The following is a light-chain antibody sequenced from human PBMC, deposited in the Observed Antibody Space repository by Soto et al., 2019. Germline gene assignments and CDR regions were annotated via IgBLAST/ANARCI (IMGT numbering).Light chain of an antibody. CDR3: SSFKIRSNWG. V-gene: IGLV2-14*01. Sequence: QSALTQPASVSGSPGQSITISCTGTSSDVGGLNYVSWYQHHPGNAPKLIIYEVTYRPSGVSDRFSGSKSDNTASLTISGLQTGGGADYFCSSFKIRSNWGFGGGTKLPL. CDR2: EVT. CDR1: SSDVGGLNY. J-gene: IGLJ3*02.